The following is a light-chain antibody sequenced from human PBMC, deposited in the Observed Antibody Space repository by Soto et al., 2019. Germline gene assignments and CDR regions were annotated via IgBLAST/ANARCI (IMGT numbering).Light chain of an antibody. CDR2: SNN. V-gene: IGLV1-47*02. CDR1: SSNIGSNY. CDR3: AAWDDSLVEV. Sequence: QAVVTQPPSASGTPGQRVTISCSGSSSNIGSNYVYWYQQLPGTAPKLLIYSNNQRPSGVPDRFSGSKSGTSASLAISGLRSEDEADYYCAAWDDSLVEVFGGGTKVTVL. J-gene: IGLJ3*02.